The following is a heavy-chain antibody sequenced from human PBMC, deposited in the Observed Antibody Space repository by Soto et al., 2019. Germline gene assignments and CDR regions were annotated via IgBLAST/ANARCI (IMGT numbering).Heavy chain of an antibody. CDR1: GFTFSSYS. J-gene: IGHJ6*03. CDR2: ISSSSSTI. CDR3: ARAGYCSGGSCYYNYYYYYMDV. Sequence: GGSLRLSCAASGFTFSSYSMNWVRQAPGKGLEWVSYISSSSSTIYYADSVKGRFTISRDNAKNSLYLQMNSLRAEDTAVYYCARAGYCSGGSCYYNYYYYYMDVWGKGTTVTVSS. D-gene: IGHD2-15*01. V-gene: IGHV3-48*01.